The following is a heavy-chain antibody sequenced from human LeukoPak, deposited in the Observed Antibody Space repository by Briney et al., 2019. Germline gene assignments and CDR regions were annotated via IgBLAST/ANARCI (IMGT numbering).Heavy chain of an antibody. CDR2: IYRSGSA. D-gene: IGHD4-11*01. V-gene: IGHV4-38-2*01. CDR1: RYSISSGDQ. Sequence: SETLSLTCAVSRYSISSGDQWAWLRPPPGKGLEWIGSIYRSGSAYYNPSLKSRVTISVDTSKNQFSLRVTSVTAADTAVYYCARVDYILDYWGQGTLVTVSS. CDR3: ARVDYILDY. J-gene: IGHJ4*02.